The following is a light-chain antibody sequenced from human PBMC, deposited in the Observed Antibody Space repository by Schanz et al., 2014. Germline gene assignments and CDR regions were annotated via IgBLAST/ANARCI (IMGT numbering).Light chain of an antibody. Sequence: EIVMTQSPATLSVSPGERVTLSCRASQSINSNLDWYQQKPGQAPRLLIYGASTRATGIPARFSGSGSGTDFTLTISSLQSEDFGDYYCQQYNDWPGTFGRGTKVEIK. J-gene: IGKJ1*01. V-gene: IGKV3-15*01. CDR3: QQYNDWPGT. CDR2: GAS. CDR1: QSINSN.